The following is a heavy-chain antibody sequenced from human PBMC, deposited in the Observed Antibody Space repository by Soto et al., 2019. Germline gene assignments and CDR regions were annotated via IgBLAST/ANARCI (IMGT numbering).Heavy chain of an antibody. D-gene: IGHD2-15*01. CDR3: ARAPRYCSGGNCYPDFTDY. CDR1: GGSISSYY. CDR2: IYYSGST. V-gene: IGHV4-59*01. J-gene: IGHJ4*02. Sequence: SETLSLTCTVSGGSISSYYWSWIRQPPGKGLEWIGYIYYSGSTNYNPSLKSRVTISVDTSKNQFSLKLSSVTAADTAVYYCARAPRYCSGGNCYPDFTDYWGQGTLVTVSS.